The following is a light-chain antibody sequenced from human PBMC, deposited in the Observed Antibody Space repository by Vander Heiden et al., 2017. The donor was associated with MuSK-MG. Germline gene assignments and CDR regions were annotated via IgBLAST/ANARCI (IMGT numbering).Light chain of an antibody. CDR2: DAS. J-gene: IGKJ4*01. V-gene: IGKV3-11*01. Sequence: EGVLTQSRATLSFSPVDSTTFSCRASERVSTYLAWYQQKPGQSPRLLIFDASNRATGIPARFSGSGSGTDFTLTISSLETEDSAVYYCQQRSRWPPTFGGGTKVEIK. CDR3: QQRSRWPPT. CDR1: ERVSTY.